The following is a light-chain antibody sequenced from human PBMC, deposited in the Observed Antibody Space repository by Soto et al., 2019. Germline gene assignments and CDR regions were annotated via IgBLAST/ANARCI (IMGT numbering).Light chain of an antibody. CDR3: QQYSSSPIT. Sequence: EVVLTHSPGTLSLSPGEIATLSCWASQSIGSSYLAWYQQKPGQAPRLLIYGASSRATGIPDRFSGGGSGTDFSLTISRLDPEDFAVYYCQQYSSSPITFGHGTRLEIK. CDR2: GAS. J-gene: IGKJ5*01. V-gene: IGKV3-20*01. CDR1: QSIGSSY.